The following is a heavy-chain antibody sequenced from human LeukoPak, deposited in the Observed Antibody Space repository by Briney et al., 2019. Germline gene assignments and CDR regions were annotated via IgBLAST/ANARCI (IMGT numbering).Heavy chain of an antibody. CDR2: MNPNSGNT. V-gene: IGHV1-8*01. CDR1: GYTFTSYD. J-gene: IGHJ6*03. D-gene: IGHD4-17*01. CDR3: AVGTVTTDYYYCYMDV. Sequence: GASVKVSCKASGYTFTSYDINWVRQATGQGLEWMGWMNPNSGNTGYAQKFQGRVTMTRNTSISTAYMELSSLRSEDTAVYYCAVGTVTTDYYYCYMDVWGKGTTVTVSS.